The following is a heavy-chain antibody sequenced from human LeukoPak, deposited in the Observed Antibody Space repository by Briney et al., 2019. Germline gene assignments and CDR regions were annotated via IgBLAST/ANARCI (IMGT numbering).Heavy chain of an antibody. CDR1: GFTFSNYA. J-gene: IGHJ4*02. CDR2: ISYDGNDK. V-gene: IGHV3-30-3*01. CDR3: ARVEGYSYGYFDY. D-gene: IGHD5-18*01. Sequence: PGGSLRLSCAASGFTFSNYAMHWVRQAPGKGLEWVAIISYDGNDKYYTDSVKGRFTISRDNAKNSLYLQMNSLRAEDTAVYYCARVEGYSYGYFDYWGQGTLVTVSS.